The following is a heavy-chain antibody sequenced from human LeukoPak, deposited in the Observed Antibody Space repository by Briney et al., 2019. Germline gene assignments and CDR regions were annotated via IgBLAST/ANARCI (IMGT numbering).Heavy chain of an antibody. D-gene: IGHD3-9*01. J-gene: IGHJ4*02. V-gene: IGHV4-59*01. CDR1: GGSISSYY. CDR3: ARTGYDILTGYRAKQYYFDY. CDR2: IYYSGST. Sequence: SETLSLTCTVSGGSISSYYWSWIRRPPGKGLEWIGYIYYSGSTNYNPSLKSRVTISVDTSKNQFSLKLNSVTAADTAVYYCARTGYDILTGYRAKQYYFDYWGQGTLVTVSS.